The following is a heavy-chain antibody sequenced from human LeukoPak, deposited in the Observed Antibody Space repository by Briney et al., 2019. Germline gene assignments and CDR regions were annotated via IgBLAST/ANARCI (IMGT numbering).Heavy chain of an antibody. CDR1: GGTFSSYA. V-gene: IGHV1-69*05. Sequence: PLASVKVSCKASGGTFSSYAISWVRQAPGQGLEWMGGIIPIFGTANYAQKFQGRVTITTDESTGTAYMELSSLRSEDTAVYYCARDPWVPAAPFDPWGQGTLVTVSS. CDR2: IIPIFGTA. CDR3: ARDPWVPAAPFDP. D-gene: IGHD2-2*01. J-gene: IGHJ5*02.